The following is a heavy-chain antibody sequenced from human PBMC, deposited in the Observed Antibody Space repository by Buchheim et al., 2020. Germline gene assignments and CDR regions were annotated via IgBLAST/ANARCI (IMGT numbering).Heavy chain of an antibody. CDR3: ASRPDGDYPSFDF. V-gene: IGHV3-66*01. D-gene: IGHD4-17*01. Sequence: EVHLVESGGDLVQPGESLRLSCAASGFTVNNKYMTWVRQAPGKGLECVSIIHGGGATYYAESVKGRFTISRDNSRHILYLHMNSLRVEDTAVYYCASRPDGDYPSFDFWGLGTL. CDR1: GFTVNNKY. J-gene: IGHJ4*02. CDR2: IHGGGAT.